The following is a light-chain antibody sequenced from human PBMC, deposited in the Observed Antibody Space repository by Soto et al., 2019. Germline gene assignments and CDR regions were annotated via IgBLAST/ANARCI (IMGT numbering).Light chain of an antibody. CDR2: EVN. V-gene: IGLV2-14*01. J-gene: IGLJ1*01. CDR1: SSDIGRYNY. CDR3: TSCITTNSRCV. Sequence: QDAGTESAWVSVSLGVSVTISCTGTSSDIGRYNYVSWFQQHPGKVPKLVIFEVNYRPSGVSDRFSGSKSGNTASLTITGLQAEDEADYYCTSCITTNSRCVFGSGTKVTVL.